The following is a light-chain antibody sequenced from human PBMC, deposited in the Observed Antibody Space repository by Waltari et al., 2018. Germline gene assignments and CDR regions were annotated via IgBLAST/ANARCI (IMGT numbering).Light chain of an antibody. V-gene: IGLV2-14*01. CDR1: SSDIGGFYY. Sequence: QSALTPPASVSGSPAQPIPISSTGTSSDIGGFYYVSWYQQHPGKAPNLMIYDVNKRPSGVSNRFSGSKSGNTASLTISGLQAEDEADYYCSSYASSITPNWVFGGGTKLTVL. CDR3: SSYASSITPNWV. CDR2: DVN. J-gene: IGLJ3*02.